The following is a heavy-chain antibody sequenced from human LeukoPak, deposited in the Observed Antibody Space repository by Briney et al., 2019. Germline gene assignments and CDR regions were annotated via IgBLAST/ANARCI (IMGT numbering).Heavy chain of an antibody. CDR1: GFTFNNAW. J-gene: IGHJ4*02. CDR3: TTAYQYYYDSSGSWGDYFDY. CDR2: IKSKTDGGTT. D-gene: IGHD3-22*01. Sequence: GGSLRLSCAASGFTFNNAWMSWVRQAPGKGLEWVGRIKSKTDGGTTDYAAPVKGRFSISRDDSKNTLYLQMNSLKTEDTAVYYCTTAYQYYYDSSGSWGDYFDYWAREPWSPSPQ. V-gene: IGHV3-15*01.